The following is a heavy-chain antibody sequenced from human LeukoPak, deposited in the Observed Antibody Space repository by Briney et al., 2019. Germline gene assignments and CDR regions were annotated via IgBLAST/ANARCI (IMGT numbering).Heavy chain of an antibody. CDR2: SKNKASSYTT. CDR1: RFKFSDHY. D-gene: IGHD1/OR15-1a*01. V-gene: IGHV3-72*01. CDR3: GRIAINANNGMDV. J-gene: IGHJ6*02. Sequence: PGGSQRLSCAASRFKFSDHYTDWVPHAPGKGREGVGRSKNKASSYTTEYAASVEGRFTISRDVSESSLYLQMNSLRTEDTAVYYCGRIAINANNGMDVWGQGTTVTVSS.